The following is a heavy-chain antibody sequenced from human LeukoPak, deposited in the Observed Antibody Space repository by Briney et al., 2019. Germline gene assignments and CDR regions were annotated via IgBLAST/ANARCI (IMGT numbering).Heavy chain of an antibody. Sequence: SETLSLTCTVSGGSISSYYWSWIRQPPGKGLEWIGYIYYSGSTNYNPSLKSRVTVSVDTSKNQFSLKLSSVTAADTAVYYCAREIVAGIVDYWGQGTLVTVSS. CDR2: IYYSGST. D-gene: IGHD6-19*01. J-gene: IGHJ4*02. V-gene: IGHV4-59*01. CDR1: GGSISSYY. CDR3: AREIVAGIVDY.